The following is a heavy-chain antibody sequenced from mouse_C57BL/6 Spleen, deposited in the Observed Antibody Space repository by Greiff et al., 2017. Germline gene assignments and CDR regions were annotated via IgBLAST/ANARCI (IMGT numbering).Heavy chain of an antibody. Sequence: QVQLQQSGAELVRPGTSVKVSCKASGYAFTNYLIEWVKQRPGQGLEWIGVIKPGSGGTNYNEKFKGKATLTADKSSSTAYMQLSSLTSEDSAVYFCARSATGIRYYAMDYWGQGTSVTVSS. V-gene: IGHV1-54*01. J-gene: IGHJ4*01. CDR2: IKPGSGGT. CDR3: ARSATGIRYYAMDY. CDR1: GYAFTNYL. D-gene: IGHD4-1*02.